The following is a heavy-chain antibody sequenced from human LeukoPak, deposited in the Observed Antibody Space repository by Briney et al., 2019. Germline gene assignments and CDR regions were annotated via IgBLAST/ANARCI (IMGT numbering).Heavy chain of an antibody. CDR1: GGSISSYY. V-gene: IGHV4-59*01. D-gene: IGHD2-15*01. Sequence: PSETLSLTCTVSGGSISSYYWSWIRQPPGKGLEWIGYIYYSGSTNYNPSLKSRVTISVDTSKNQFSLKLSSVTAADTAVYYCARDSDCSGGSCYSGYYYYYMDVWGKGTTVTVSS. CDR2: IYYSGST. J-gene: IGHJ6*03. CDR3: ARDSDCSGGSCYSGYYYYYMDV.